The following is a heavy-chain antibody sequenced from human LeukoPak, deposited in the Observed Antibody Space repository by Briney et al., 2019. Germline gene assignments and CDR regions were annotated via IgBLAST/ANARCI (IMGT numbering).Heavy chain of an antibody. D-gene: IGHD6-13*01. J-gene: IGHJ1*01. CDR2: IWYDGSNK. Sequence: EPGRSLRLSCAASGFTFSSYGMHWVRQAPGKGLEWVSIIWYDGSNKYYADSVKGRFTISRDDSKNTVYLQMNSLRVEDTAVYYCAAASGYSDFEHWGQGTLVIVSS. CDR3: AAASGYSDFEH. CDR1: GFTFSSYG. V-gene: IGHV3-33*01.